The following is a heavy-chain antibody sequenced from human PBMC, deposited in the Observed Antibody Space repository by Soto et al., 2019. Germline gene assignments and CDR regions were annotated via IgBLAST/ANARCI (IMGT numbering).Heavy chain of an antibody. D-gene: IGHD5-12*01. CDR2: ISDDRSYI. CDR1: GFTFSRHA. J-gene: IGHJ4*02. V-gene: IGHV3-23*01. Sequence: EVHLLESGGGLVQPGGSLRLSCAAAGFTFSRHAMSWVRQTSGKGLEWVAIISDDRSYIRHVESVKGRFAISRDNSRNMLYLQMNSLTAEDTAVYYCAKHVCSGYGCDYVDYWGQGTLVTVSS. CDR3: AKHVCSGYGCDYVDY.